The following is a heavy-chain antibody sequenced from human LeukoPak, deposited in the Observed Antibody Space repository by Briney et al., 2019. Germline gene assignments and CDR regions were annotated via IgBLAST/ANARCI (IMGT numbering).Heavy chain of an antibody. D-gene: IGHD4-17*01. CDR3: ARDSGNDFGAN. J-gene: IGHJ4*02. Sequence: SVKVSCKASGGTFSNSVISWVRQAPGQGLEWMGGIIPIFDKTNYAQKFQDRVTITADESTSTAYMELSTLRSEDTAVCYCARDSGNDFGANWGQGTLVTVSS. CDR2: IIPIFDKT. CDR1: GGTFSNSV. V-gene: IGHV1-69*13.